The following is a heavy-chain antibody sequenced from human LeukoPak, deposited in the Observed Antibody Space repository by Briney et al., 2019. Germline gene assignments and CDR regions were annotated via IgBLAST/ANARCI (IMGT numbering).Heavy chain of an antibody. J-gene: IGHJ5*02. V-gene: IGHV4-59*01. CDR2: IYYSGST. CDR1: GGSISSYY. D-gene: IGHD2-8*01. Sequence: SETLSLTCTVSGGSISSYYWSWIRQPPGKGLEWGGYIYYSGSTNYNPSLKSRVTISVDTSKNQFSLKLSSVTAADAAVYYCARAPSPYESNWFDPWGQGTLVTVSS. CDR3: ARAPSPYESNWFDP.